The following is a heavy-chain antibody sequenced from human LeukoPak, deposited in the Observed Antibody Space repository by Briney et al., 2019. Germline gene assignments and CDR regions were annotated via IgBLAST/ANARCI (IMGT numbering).Heavy chain of an antibody. CDR3: TTFGNWNCGWDFDY. D-gene: IGHD1-7*01. CDR1: GGSISSYY. V-gene: IGHV4-4*07. Sequence: SETLSLTCTVSGGSISSYYWSWIRQPAGKGLEWIGRIYTSGSTNYNPSLKSRVTMSVDTSKNQFSLKLSSVTAADTAVYYCTTFGNWNCGWDFDYWGQGTLVTVSS. CDR2: IYTSGST. J-gene: IGHJ4*02.